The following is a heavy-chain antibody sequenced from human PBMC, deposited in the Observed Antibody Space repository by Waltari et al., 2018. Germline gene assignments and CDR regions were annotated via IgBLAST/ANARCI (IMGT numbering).Heavy chain of an antibody. CDR2: IYYSGST. D-gene: IGHD5-18*01. CDR1: GGSISRYY. CDR3: ARADTAMLYFDY. V-gene: IGHV4-59*01. J-gene: IGHJ4*02. Sequence: QVQLQESGPGLVKPSETLSLTCTVSGGSISRYYWRWIRQPPGKGLEWIGYIYYSGSTNYNPSLKSRVTISVDTSKNQFSLKLSSVTAADTAVYYCARADTAMLYFDYWGQGTLVTVSS.